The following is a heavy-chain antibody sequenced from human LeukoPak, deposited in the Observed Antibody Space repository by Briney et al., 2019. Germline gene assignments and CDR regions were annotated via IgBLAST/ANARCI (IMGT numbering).Heavy chain of an antibody. CDR2: IYPGDSDT. D-gene: IGHD6-19*01. Sequence: GASLQISCKGSGSIFTNYWIGGVHRLPGKGLEGMGTIYPGDSDTRNSPSFQGQVTISDEKSISTAHLQWSSLKASDTAIYYCARRVERGSGYDYWGQGTLVTVSS. V-gene: IGHV5-51*07. CDR1: GSIFTNYW. J-gene: IGHJ4*02. CDR3: ARRVERGSGYDY.